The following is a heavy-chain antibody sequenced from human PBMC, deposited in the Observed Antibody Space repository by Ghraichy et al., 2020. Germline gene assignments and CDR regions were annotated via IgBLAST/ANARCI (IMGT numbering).Heavy chain of an antibody. CDR1: GFTFSSYA. CDR2: IRSNGGNT. V-gene: IGHV3-64D*06. CDR3: VKDRVGEWTQLEAFLDY. D-gene: IGHD1-1*01. J-gene: IGHJ4*02. Sequence: GGSLRLSCSASGFTFSSYAMHWVRQAPGKGLEYVSAIRSNGGNTYYADSVKGRFTISRDNSKNTLYLQMSSLRVEDTAVYYCVKDRVGEWTQLEAFLDYWGQGTLVTVSS.